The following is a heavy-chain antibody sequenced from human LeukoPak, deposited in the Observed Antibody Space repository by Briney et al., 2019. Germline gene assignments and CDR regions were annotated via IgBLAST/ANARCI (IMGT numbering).Heavy chain of an antibody. D-gene: IGHD3-3*01. CDR1: GYSLTDLS. CDR2: FHPEDGET. V-gene: IGHV1-24*01. Sequence: ASVKVSCKVSGYSLTDLSIHWVRQAPGKGLEWMGGFHPEDGETSFAQKFQGRVTVTEDTSTDTAYMELSSLRSQDTAVYYCATAGRYDFWSGHPYWAQGTLVTVSS. J-gene: IGHJ4*02. CDR3: ATAGRYDFWSGHPY.